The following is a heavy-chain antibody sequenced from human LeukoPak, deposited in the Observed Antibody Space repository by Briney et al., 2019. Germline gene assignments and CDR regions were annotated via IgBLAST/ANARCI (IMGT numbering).Heavy chain of an antibody. D-gene: IGHD1-26*01. CDR2: IYYSGST. Sequence: SETLSLTCTVSGGSISSYYWSWIRQPPGKGLEWIGYIYYSGSTNYNPSLKSRVTISVDTSKNQFSLKLSSVTAADTAVYYCARYVGAIGFDYWGQGTLVTVSS. J-gene: IGHJ4*02. CDR3: ARYVGAIGFDY. CDR1: GGSISSYY. V-gene: IGHV4-59*01.